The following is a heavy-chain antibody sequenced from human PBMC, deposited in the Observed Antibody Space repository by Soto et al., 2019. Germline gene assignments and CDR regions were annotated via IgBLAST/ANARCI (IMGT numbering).Heavy chain of an antibody. CDR1: GGSISSYY. V-gene: IGHV4-59*01. CDR3: ARVKDYYDSSGYAYYYFGLDV. D-gene: IGHD3-22*01. J-gene: IGHJ6*02. CDR2: IYYSGST. Sequence: SETLSLTCTVSGGSISSYYWSWIRQPPGKGLEWIGYIYYSGSTNYNPSLKSRVTISVDTSKSQFSLKLSSVTAADTAVYYCARVKDYYDSSGYAYYYFGLDVWGQGTTVTVSS.